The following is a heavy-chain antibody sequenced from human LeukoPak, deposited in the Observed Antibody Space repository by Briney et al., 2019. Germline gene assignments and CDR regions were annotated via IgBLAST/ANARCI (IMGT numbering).Heavy chain of an antibody. CDR1: GYSFTSYW. CDR3: ARLAPDCSSTSCYQGWFDP. CDR2: IYPGDSDT. Sequence: GESLKISCKGSGYSFTSYWIGWVRQMPGKGLEWMGIIYPGDSDTRYSPSFQGQVTISADTSISTAYLQWSSLKASDTAMYYCARLAPDCSSTSCYQGWFDPWGQGTLVTVSS. V-gene: IGHV5-51*01. J-gene: IGHJ5*02. D-gene: IGHD2-2*01.